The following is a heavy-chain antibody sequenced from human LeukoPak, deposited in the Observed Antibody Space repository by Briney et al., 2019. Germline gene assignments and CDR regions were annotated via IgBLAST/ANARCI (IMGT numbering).Heavy chain of an antibody. Sequence: ASVKVSCKASGYTFTSYDINWVRQATGQGLEWMGWMNPNSGNTGYAQKFQGRVTMTTDTSTSTAYMELRSLRSDDTAVYYCARERITIFGATTGAFDIWGQGTMVTVSS. J-gene: IGHJ3*02. CDR2: MNPNSGNT. CDR1: GYTFTSYD. D-gene: IGHD3-3*01. V-gene: IGHV1-8*01. CDR3: ARERITIFGATTGAFDI.